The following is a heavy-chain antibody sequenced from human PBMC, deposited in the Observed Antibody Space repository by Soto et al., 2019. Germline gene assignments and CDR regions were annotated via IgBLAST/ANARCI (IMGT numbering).Heavy chain of an antibody. CDR1: GFSFTFYA. CDR2: ISGNGATT. CDR3: AREQCSPLDRYCVDGGVDWVDP. Sequence: EVQLLQSGGGLVQPGGSLRLSCEASGFSFTFYAMSWVRQAPGKGLEWVSAISGNGATTFYADSMKGRFTISRDNSRDTLYLQMNRLRAEDTAVYFCAREQCSPLDRYCVDGGVDWVDPWGRGTLVTVSS. V-gene: IGHV3-23*01. D-gene: IGHD2-8*01. J-gene: IGHJ5*02.